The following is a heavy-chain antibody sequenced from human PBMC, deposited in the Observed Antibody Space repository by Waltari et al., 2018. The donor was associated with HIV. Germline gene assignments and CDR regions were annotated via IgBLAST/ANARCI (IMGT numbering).Heavy chain of an antibody. J-gene: IGHJ4*02. D-gene: IGHD4-17*01. Sequence: VQLVESGGGLVKPGGSLRLSCEASGFSFRRYAMNWVRQAPGKGLQWLSYISSNSEYIYYVHSVQGRFTISRDNAKSSVFLQMDNVRDEDTATYYCATTVTTRGTFDYWGQGTVVA. CDR3: ATTVTTRGTFDY. CDR1: GFSFRRYA. V-gene: IGHV3-21*02. CDR2: ISSNSEYI.